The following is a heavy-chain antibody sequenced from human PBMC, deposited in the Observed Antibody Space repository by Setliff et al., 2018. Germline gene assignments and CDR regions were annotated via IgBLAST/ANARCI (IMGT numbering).Heavy chain of an antibody. V-gene: IGHV1-8*02. CDR2: MNPNSGNT. D-gene: IGHD3-22*01. J-gene: IGHJ4*01. CDR3: ARRDGRSGYLGFDL. Sequence: GASVKVSCKASGYTFTSYDINWVRQATGQGLEWMGWMNPNSGNTGYAQKFQGRVTMTRNTSISTAYMDLSSLRFEDTAEYYCARRDGRSGYLGFDLWGHGSLVTV. CDR1: GYTFTSYD.